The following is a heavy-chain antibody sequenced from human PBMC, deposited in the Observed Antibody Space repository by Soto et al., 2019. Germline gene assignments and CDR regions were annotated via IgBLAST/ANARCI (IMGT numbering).Heavy chain of an antibody. V-gene: IGHV3-13*01. D-gene: IGHD3-16*01. CDR3: ARRNGGNGALYI. J-gene: IGHJ3*02. Sequence: GGSLRLSCAASGFTFSSYDMHWVRQATGKGLEWVSAIGTAGDTYYPGSVKGRFTISRENAKNSVYLQMISLRAGDTAVYYCARRNGGNGALYIWGQGTMVTVSS. CDR1: GFTFSSYD. CDR2: IGTAGDT.